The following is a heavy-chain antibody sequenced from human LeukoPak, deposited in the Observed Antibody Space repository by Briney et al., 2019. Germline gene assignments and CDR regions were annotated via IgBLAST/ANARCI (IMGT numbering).Heavy chain of an antibody. D-gene: IGHD3-22*01. Sequence: SETLSLTCTVSGVSIISSSYDWGWIRQPPGKGLEWIGSINYSGSTYYNPSLKSRVTISVDTSKNQFSLKLSSVTAADTAVYYCASGGYYYDSSGSIDYWGQGTLVTVSS. CDR3: ASGGYYYDSSGSIDY. J-gene: IGHJ4*02. V-gene: IGHV4-39*01. CDR1: GVSIISSSYD. CDR2: INYSGST.